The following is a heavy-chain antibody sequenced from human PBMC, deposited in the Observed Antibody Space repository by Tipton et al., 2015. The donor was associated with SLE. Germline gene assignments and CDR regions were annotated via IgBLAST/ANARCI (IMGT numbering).Heavy chain of an antibody. D-gene: IGHD4-17*01. V-gene: IGHV3-23*01. J-gene: IGHJ4*02. CDR1: GFSFSNDA. CDR3: ARGSGYGDSHLDF. Sequence: SLRLTCAASGFSFSNDAMEWVRQAPGKGLEWVSGSSGRGGSTFYADSVKGRFTIPRDNYENNLYLQMNSLRAEDTAVYYCARGSGYGDSHLDFWSQGTLVTVSS. CDR2: SSGRGGST.